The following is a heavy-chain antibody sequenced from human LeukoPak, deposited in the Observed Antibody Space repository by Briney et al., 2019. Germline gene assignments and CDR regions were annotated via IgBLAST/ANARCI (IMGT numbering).Heavy chain of an antibody. V-gene: IGHV3-23*01. D-gene: IGHD6-19*01. CDR2: ISGSGGST. CDR3: AKGYRYSSGWRERYYFDY. J-gene: IGHJ4*03. CDR1: GFTFSSYA. Sequence: GGSLRLSCAASGFTFSSYAMSGVRQSPGKGLEWVSAISGSGGSTYYADSVKGRFTTSRDNSKNTLYLQMSSLRAEDTAVYYCAKGYRYSSGWRERYYFDYWGQGTMATVSS.